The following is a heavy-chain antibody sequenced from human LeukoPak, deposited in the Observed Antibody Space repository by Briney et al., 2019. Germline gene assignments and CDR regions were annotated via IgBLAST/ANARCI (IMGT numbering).Heavy chain of an antibody. V-gene: IGHV4-4*07. CDR1: GGSISSYF. D-gene: IGHD1-26*01. CDR3: ARHLIVVGAVFDY. J-gene: IGHJ4*02. CDR2: IHTSGRI. Sequence: KPSETLSLTCTVSGGSISSYFWSWIRQPAGKGLEWIGRIHTSGRINYNPSLKSRVTMSVDTSNNQLSLNLSSVTAADTAVYYCARHLIVVGAVFDYWGQGTLVTVSS.